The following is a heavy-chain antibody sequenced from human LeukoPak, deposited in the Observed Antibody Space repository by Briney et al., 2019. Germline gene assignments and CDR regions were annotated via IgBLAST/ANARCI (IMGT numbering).Heavy chain of an antibody. V-gene: IGHV1-2*02. Sequence: ASVKVSCKASGYTFTGYYMHWVRQAPGQGLEWMGWINPNSGDTNYAQKFQGRVTMTRDTSISTAYMELSRLRSDDTAVYYCARERIVVHNWFDPWGQGTLVTVSS. CDR2: INPNSGDT. J-gene: IGHJ5*02. D-gene: IGHD3-22*01. CDR3: ARERIVVHNWFDP. CDR1: GYTFTGYY.